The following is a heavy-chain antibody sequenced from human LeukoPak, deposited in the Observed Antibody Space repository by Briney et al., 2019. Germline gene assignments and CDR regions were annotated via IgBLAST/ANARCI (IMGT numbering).Heavy chain of an antibody. Sequence: ASVKVSCKASGYTFTGYYMHWVRQAPGQGLEWMGWINPNSGGTNYAKKFQGRVTMTRDTSISTAYMELSRLRSDDTAVYYCAREAIQLWCDYWGQGTLVTVSS. CDR3: AREAIQLWCDY. D-gene: IGHD5-18*01. V-gene: IGHV1-2*02. CDR2: INPNSGGT. CDR1: GYTFTGYY. J-gene: IGHJ4*02.